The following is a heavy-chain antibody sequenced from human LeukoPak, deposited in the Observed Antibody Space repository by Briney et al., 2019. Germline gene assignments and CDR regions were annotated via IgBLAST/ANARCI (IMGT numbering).Heavy chain of an antibody. Sequence: QAGGSLRLSCAASGFSFSSYAMSWVRQAPGKGLQWVSTTSVSGDSTYYADSVKGRFIISRDSSKNTLFLQMNSLRAEDTALYYCAKLPELGDFDHWGQGTLVTVSS. CDR2: TSVSGDST. CDR1: GFSFSSYA. V-gene: IGHV3-23*01. D-gene: IGHD1-14*01. CDR3: AKLPELGDFDH. J-gene: IGHJ4*02.